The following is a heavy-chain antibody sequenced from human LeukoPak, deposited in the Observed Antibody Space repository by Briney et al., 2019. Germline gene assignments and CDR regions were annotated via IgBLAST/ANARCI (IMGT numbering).Heavy chain of an antibody. D-gene: IGHD3-9*01. Sequence: GGSLRLSCAASGFTFSDYYMSWIRQAPGKGLEWVSYISSSGSTIYYADSVKGRFTISRDNAKNPLYLQMNSLRAEDTAVYYCASTPLLRYFDRTFDHWGQGTLVTVSS. CDR3: ASTPLLRYFDRTFDH. V-gene: IGHV3-11*01. CDR1: GFTFSDYY. J-gene: IGHJ4*02. CDR2: ISSSGSTI.